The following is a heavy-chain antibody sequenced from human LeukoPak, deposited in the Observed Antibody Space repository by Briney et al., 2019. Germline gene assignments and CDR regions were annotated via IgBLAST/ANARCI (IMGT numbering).Heavy chain of an antibody. CDR1: GFTFSTNG. D-gene: IGHD6-13*01. J-gene: IGHJ5*02. Sequence: GGSLRLSCAASGFTFSTNGMHWVRQAPGRGLEWVSFISYDGNNKYYADSVKGRFAISRDSSKNTLYLQMNSLRPEDTAVYYCAKNPSGVDIAATEPWGQGTLVTVPS. CDR2: ISYDGNNK. CDR3: AKNPSGVDIAATEP. V-gene: IGHV3-30*18.